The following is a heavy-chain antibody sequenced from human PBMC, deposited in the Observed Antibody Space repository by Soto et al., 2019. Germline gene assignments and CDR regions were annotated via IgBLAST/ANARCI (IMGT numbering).Heavy chain of an antibody. CDR3: ARKGRKAARGGYNWFDP. J-gene: IGHJ5*02. V-gene: IGHV1-8*01. CDR2: MTPNRGNT. D-gene: IGHD6-6*01. Sequence: ASVKVSCKASGYTFTSYDINWVRQATGQGLEWIVWMTPNRGNTGYAQKFQGRATMTRRTSISTASRGLGSRRSEDTAVYFCARKGRKAARGGYNWFDPWGQGTLVTVSS. CDR1: GYTFTSYD.